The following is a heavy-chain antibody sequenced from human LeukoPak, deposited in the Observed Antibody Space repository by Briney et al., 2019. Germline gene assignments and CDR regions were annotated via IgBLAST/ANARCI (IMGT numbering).Heavy chain of an antibody. Sequence: SVKVSCTASGGTFSSYAISWVRQAPGQGLEWMGGIIPIFGTANYAQKFQGRVTITADESTSTAYMELSSLRSEDTAVYYRARDREYYFDYWGQGTLVTVSS. CDR3: ARDREYYFDY. CDR1: GGTFSSYA. V-gene: IGHV1-69*01. D-gene: IGHD3-10*01. J-gene: IGHJ4*02. CDR2: IIPIFGTA.